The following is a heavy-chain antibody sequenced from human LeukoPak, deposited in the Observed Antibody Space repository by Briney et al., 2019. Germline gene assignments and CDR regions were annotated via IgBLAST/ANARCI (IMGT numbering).Heavy chain of an antibody. J-gene: IGHJ3*02. V-gene: IGHV1-8*03. CDR1: GYTFTSYD. CDR3: ARGIVGAKGVDAFDI. D-gene: IGHD1-26*01. Sequence: ASVKVSCKASGYTFTSYDINWVRQATGQGLEWMGWMNPNSGNTGYAQKFQGRVTITRNTSISTAYMELSSLRSEDTAVYYCARGIVGAKGVDAFDIWGQGTMVTVSS. CDR2: MNPNSGNT.